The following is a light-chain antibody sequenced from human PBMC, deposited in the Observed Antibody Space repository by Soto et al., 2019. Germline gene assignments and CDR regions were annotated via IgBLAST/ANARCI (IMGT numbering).Light chain of an antibody. J-gene: IGLJ3*02. Sequence: QSVLTQPPSASGTPGQTVPISCSGSSSNIGSNHVNWYQQLPGTAPKLLIYINNQRPSGVPDRFSGSKSGTSASLAISGLQSENEAEYSCAVWDDSLNGRVFGGGTKLTVL. V-gene: IGLV1-44*01. CDR3: AVWDDSLNGRV. CDR1: SSNIGSNH. CDR2: INN.